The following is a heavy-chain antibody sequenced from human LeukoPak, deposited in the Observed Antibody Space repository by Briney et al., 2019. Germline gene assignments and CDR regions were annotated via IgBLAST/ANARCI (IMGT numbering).Heavy chain of an antibody. CDR1: GFTFSSHS. Sequence: GGSLRLSCAASGFTFSSHSMNWVRQAPGKGLEWVSSISSSSSYIYYADSVKGRFTISRDNAKNSLYLQMNSLRAEDTAVYYCAREASNLRFLEWLLSPSDYWGQGTLVTVSS. J-gene: IGHJ4*02. CDR3: AREASNLRFLEWLLSPSDY. V-gene: IGHV3-21*01. CDR2: ISSSSSYI. D-gene: IGHD3-3*01.